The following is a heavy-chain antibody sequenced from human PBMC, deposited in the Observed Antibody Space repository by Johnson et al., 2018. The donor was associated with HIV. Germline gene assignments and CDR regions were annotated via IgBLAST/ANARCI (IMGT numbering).Heavy chain of an antibody. J-gene: IGHJ3*01. Sequence: VQLVESGGGLVQPGGSLRLSCVASGYTFSHYWMSWVRQGPGKGLEWVANINQDGSETYYVDSVKGRFTISRDNAKKSLFLQMSSLRAEDTAIYYCAKKGDAFDICSGHNREGDAFDVWGQGTMVTVSS. V-gene: IGHV3-7*05. D-gene: IGHD2-15*01. CDR3: AKKGDAFDICSGHNREGDAFDV. CDR1: GYTFSHYW. CDR2: INQDGSET.